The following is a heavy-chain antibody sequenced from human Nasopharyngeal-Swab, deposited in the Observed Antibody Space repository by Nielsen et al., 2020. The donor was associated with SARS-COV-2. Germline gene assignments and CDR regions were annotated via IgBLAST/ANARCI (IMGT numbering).Heavy chain of an antibody. CDR2: ISGSGGSA. CDR1: GFTFSTYA. D-gene: IGHD3-10*01. CDR3: AKDGRYYASGSHPFDY. Sequence: GESLKISCVASGFTFSTYAMSWVLKAPGKGLDWVSAISGSGGSAYYADSVKGRFTISRDNSKNTVYLQMNTLRAEDTAVYYCAKDGRYYASGSHPFDYWGQGTLVTVSS. V-gene: IGHV3-23*01. J-gene: IGHJ4*02.